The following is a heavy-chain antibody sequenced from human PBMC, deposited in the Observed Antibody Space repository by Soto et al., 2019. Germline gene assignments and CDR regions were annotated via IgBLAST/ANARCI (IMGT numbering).Heavy chain of an antibody. D-gene: IGHD3-22*01. V-gene: IGHV4-38-2*01. CDR1: GYSISSGYY. CDR2: IYHSGST. CDR3: ARTRYYDSSGVSWFDP. Sequence: SSETLSLTCAVSGYSISSGYYWGWIRQPPGKGLEWIGSIYHSGSTYYNPSLKSRVTISVDTSKNQFSLKLSSVTAADTAVYYCARTRYYDSSGVSWFDPWGQGTLVTVS. J-gene: IGHJ5*02.